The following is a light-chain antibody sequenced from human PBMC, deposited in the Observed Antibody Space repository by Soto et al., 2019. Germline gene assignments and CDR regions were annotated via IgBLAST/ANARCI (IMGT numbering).Light chain of an antibody. CDR3: QQYNISPPWT. V-gene: IGKV3-15*01. Sequence: EIVMTQSPATLSVSPGERATLSCRASQSVSSNLAWYQQKPGQAPRLLIYGASTRATGIPARFSGSGSGTEFTLTISSLQSEDFAVYYCQQYNISPPWTFGQGTKVEIK. J-gene: IGKJ1*01. CDR1: QSVSSN. CDR2: GAS.